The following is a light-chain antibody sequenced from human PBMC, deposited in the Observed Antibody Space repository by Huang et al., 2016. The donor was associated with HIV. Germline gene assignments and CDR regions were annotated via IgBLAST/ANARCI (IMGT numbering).Light chain of an antibody. CDR1: EGISTY. J-gene: IGKJ4*01. V-gene: IGKV3-11*01. CDR3: QQRAKD. Sequence: EIVLTQSPATLSLSPGERATLSCRASEGISTYLAWYQHKPGQAPRLLIYDASNRAAGIPARFSGSGSGTDFTLTISSREPEDFAVYYCQQRAKDFGGGTKVEIK. CDR2: DAS.